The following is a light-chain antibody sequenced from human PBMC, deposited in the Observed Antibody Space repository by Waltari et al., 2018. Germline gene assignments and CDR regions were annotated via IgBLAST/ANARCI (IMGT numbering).Light chain of an antibody. CDR2: GAS. J-gene: IGKJ1*01. CDR1: PSVSRA. Sequence: EIVLTQSPGTLSLSLGERAPVSCRTSPSVSRALAWYQQKPGQAPRLLIYGASTRATGIPDRFSGSGSGTDFSLTISRLEPDDFAVYYCQHYLRLPVTFGQGTTVEI. V-gene: IGKV3-20*01. CDR3: QHYLRLPVT.